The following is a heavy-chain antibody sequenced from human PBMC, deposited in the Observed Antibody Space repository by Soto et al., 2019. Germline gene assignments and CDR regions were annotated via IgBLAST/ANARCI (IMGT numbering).Heavy chain of an antibody. J-gene: IGHJ5*02. Sequence: SETLSLTRAVYGESFIGYYWTWIRQPPGKGLEWIGEINHRGYTNYNPSLKSRVTISIDTSKNQFSLKLTSVTAADTSVYYCARTDIVTTNWFDPWGRGTLVTVSS. CDR2: INHRGYT. CDR1: GESFIGYY. CDR3: ARTDIVTTNWFDP. D-gene: IGHD5-12*01. V-gene: IGHV4-34*01.